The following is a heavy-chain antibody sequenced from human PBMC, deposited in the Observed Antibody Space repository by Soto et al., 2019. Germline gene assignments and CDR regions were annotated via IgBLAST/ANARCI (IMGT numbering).Heavy chain of an antibody. CDR3: ARGVYGDVAFDI. D-gene: IGHD4-17*01. CDR2: IWFDGSVE. Sequence: GGSLRLSCAASGFSFKNYGIHWVRQAPGKGLEWVAVIWFDGSVEYYADSVQGRFTISRDNAKKTVYLLMNTLRAEDTAVYYCARGVYGDVAFDIWGQGTMVT. CDR1: GFSFKNYG. V-gene: IGHV3-33*03. J-gene: IGHJ3*02.